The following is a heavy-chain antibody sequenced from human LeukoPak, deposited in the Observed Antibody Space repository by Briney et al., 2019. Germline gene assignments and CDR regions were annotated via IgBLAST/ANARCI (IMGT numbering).Heavy chain of an antibody. J-gene: IGHJ3*02. CDR2: IYYSGST. Sequence: TSETLSLTCTVSGGSISSSSYYWSWIRQPPGKGLEWIGYIYYSGSTNYNPSLKSRVTISVDTSKNQFSLKLSSVTAADTAVYYCARGVQWLVQDAFDIWGQGTMVTVSS. V-gene: IGHV4-61*01. D-gene: IGHD6-19*01. CDR3: ARGVQWLVQDAFDI. CDR1: GGSISSSSYY.